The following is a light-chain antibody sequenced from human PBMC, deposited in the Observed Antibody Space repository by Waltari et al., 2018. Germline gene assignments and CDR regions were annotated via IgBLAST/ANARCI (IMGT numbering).Light chain of an antibody. CDR2: GAS. CDR1: QSVSSSY. J-gene: IGKJ1*01. Sequence: EIVLPQSPGTLSLSPGDRSTIHCRASQSVSSSYLAWYQQKPGQAPRLLIYGASSRATGIPDRFSGSGSGTDFTLTISRLEPEDFAVYYCQQYGSSTWTFGQGTKVEIK. CDR3: QQYGSSTWT. V-gene: IGKV3-20*01.